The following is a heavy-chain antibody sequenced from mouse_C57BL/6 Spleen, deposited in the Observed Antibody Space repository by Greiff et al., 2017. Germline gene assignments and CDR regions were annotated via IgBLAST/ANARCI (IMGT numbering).Heavy chain of an antibody. CDR1: GYTFTSYW. J-gene: IGHJ2*01. CDR3: ARRELGYFDY. Sequence: VQLQQSGAELVKPGASVKLSCKASGYTFTSYWMQWVKQRPGQGLEWIGEIDPSDSYTNYNQKFKGKATLTVDTSSSTAYKQLSSLTSEDSAVYYCARRELGYFDYWGQGTTLTVSS. V-gene: IGHV1-50*01. D-gene: IGHD4-1*01. CDR2: IDPSDSYT.